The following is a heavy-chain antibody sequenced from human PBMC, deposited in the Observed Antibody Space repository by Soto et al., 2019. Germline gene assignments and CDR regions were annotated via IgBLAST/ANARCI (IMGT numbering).Heavy chain of an antibody. Sequence: PGGSLRLSCAASGFTFSSYDMHWVRQATGKGLEWVSAIGTAGDTYYPGSVKGRFTISRDNSKNTLYLQMTSLRVEDTATYFCAKDLRPDGRYDLDYWGQGTPVTVSS. CDR2: IGTAGDT. D-gene: IGHD3-3*01. CDR3: AKDLRPDGRYDLDY. CDR1: GFTFSSYD. J-gene: IGHJ4*02. V-gene: IGHV3-13*01.